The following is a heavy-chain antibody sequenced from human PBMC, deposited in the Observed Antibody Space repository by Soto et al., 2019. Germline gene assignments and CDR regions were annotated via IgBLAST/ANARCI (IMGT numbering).Heavy chain of an antibody. V-gene: IGHV5-51*01. Sequence: GESLKISCKGSGYSFTTYWIGWVRQMPGKGLEWMGIIYPGDSHSRYSPSFQGQVTISADKSISTAYLQWSSLQASDTAVYYCARWEYYYDSSGPADIWGQGTMVTVSS. J-gene: IGHJ3*02. CDR2: IYPGDSHS. CDR3: ARWEYYYDSSGPADI. D-gene: IGHD3-22*01. CDR1: GYSFTTYW.